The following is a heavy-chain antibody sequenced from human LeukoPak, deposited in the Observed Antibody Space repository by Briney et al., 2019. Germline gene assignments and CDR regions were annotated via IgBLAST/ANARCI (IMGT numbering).Heavy chain of an antibody. V-gene: IGHV3-73*01. CDR3: TVPASGGNWFDP. Sequence: GGSLRLSCAASGFTFSQAWMTWVRQAPGKGLEWVGRIRGAGYSDAPAYVASVRGRFTISRDDSKSTAYLQMNSLKAEDTAVYYCTVPASGGNWFDPWGPGTLVTVSS. D-gene: IGHD2-2*01. CDR1: GFTFSQAW. J-gene: IGHJ5*02. CDR2: IRGAGYSDAP.